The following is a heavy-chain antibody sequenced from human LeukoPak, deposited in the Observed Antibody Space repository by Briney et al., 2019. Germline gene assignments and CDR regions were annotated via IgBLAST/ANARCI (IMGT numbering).Heavy chain of an antibody. CDR1: GYTFTSYA. Sequence: ASVKVSCKASGYTFTSYAVHWVRQAPGQRLEWMGWINAGNGNTKYSQKFQGRVTITRDTSASTAYMELSSLRSEDTAVYYCARESNWSAQDYWGQGTLVTVSS. V-gene: IGHV1-3*01. CDR2: INAGNGNT. J-gene: IGHJ4*02. CDR3: ARESNWSAQDY. D-gene: IGHD6-13*01.